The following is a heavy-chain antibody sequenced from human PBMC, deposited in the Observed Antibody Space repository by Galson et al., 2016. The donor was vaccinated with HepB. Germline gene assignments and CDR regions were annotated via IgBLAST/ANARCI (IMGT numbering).Heavy chain of an antibody. D-gene: IGHD2-8*01. V-gene: IGHV1-69*13. CDR3: ARGYCFNGVCYEQAFDL. CDR1: GGTFSIYT. CDR2: IIPKFATA. Sequence: SVKVSCKASGGTFSIYTISWVRQAPGLGLEWMGGIIPKFATANYAQKFQGRVTITADESTVTAYMELSRLRPEDTAVYYCARGYCFNGVCYEQAFDLWGRGTLVTVSS. J-gene: IGHJ2*01.